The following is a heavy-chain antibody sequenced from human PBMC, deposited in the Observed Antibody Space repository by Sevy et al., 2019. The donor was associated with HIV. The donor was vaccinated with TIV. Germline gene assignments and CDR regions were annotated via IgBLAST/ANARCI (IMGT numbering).Heavy chain of an antibody. CDR3: ARAREGYCSSTSCYWGNWFDP. Sequence: SETLSLTCTVSGGSVSSGSYYWSWIRQPPGKGLEWIGYIYYSGSTNYNPSLKSLVTISVDTSKDQFSLKLSFVTAADTGVDDCARAREGYCSSTSCYWGNWFDPWGQGTLVTVSS. CDR2: IYYSGST. CDR1: GGSVSSGSYY. V-gene: IGHV4-61*01. D-gene: IGHD2-2*01. J-gene: IGHJ5*02.